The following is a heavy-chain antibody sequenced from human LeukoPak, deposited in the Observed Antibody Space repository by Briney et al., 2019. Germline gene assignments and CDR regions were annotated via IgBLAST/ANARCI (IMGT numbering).Heavy chain of an antibody. CDR3: ARDIGQGGAFDV. Sequence: PGGSLRLSCAASGFTVSSNYMSWVRQAPGKGPEWVSVLYSGGNTYYPDSVKGRFTISRDNSKNTLYLQMNSLRAEDTAVYYCARDIGQGGAFDVWGQGTMVTVSS. CDR1: GFTVSSNY. V-gene: IGHV3-53*01. CDR2: LYSGGNT. D-gene: IGHD2-15*01. J-gene: IGHJ3*01.